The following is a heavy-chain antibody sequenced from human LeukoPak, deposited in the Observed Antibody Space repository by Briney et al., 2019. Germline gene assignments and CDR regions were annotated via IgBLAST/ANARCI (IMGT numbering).Heavy chain of an antibody. CDR2: INPNSGGT. V-gene: IGHV1-2*04. J-gene: IGHJ3*02. CDR1: GYTFTGYY. Sequence: AAVKVYCKASGYTFTGYYMHWVRQAPGQGLEWMGWINPNSGGTNYAQKFQGWVTITRDTSISTAYMELSRLRSDDTAVYYCARVSGSYYHAFDIWGQGTMVTVSS. CDR3: ARVSGSYYHAFDI. D-gene: IGHD1-26*01.